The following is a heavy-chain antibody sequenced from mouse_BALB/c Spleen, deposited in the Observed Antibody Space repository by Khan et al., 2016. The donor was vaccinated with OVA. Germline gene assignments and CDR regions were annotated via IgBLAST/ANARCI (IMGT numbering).Heavy chain of an antibody. CDR1: GYIFTDYI. D-gene: IGHD1-2*01. CDR3: IRSGYGSFAY. Sequence: EVQLQESGPELVKPGASVKISCRASGYIFTDYILDWVKQSHGKSLEWIGYIFPNNGDTGYNQKFKTKATLNVDISSSTAYMELRSLTSADSAVYCCIRSGYGSFAYWGQGTLVTVSA. J-gene: IGHJ3*01. V-gene: IGHV1S29*02. CDR2: IFPNNGDT.